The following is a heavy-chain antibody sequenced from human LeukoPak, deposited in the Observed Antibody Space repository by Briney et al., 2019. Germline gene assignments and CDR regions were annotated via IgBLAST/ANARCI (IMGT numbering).Heavy chain of an antibody. Sequence: SETLSLTCTVSGGSISSSSYYWGWIRQPPGKGLEWIGSIYYSGSAYYNPSLKSRVTISVDTSKNQFSLKLSSVTAADTAVYYCARGPYVGHGSNFDYWGQGTLVTVSS. CDR3: ARGPYVGHGSNFDY. D-gene: IGHD2/OR15-2a*01. V-gene: IGHV4-39*07. J-gene: IGHJ4*02. CDR1: GGSISSSSYY. CDR2: IYYSGSA.